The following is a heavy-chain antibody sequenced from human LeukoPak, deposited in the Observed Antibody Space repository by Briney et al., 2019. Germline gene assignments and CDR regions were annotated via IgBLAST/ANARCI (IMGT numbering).Heavy chain of an antibody. V-gene: IGHV3-15*01. CDR3: TTASYSSSWYIDY. D-gene: IGHD6-13*01. CDR1: GFTFSNAW. Sequence: GGSLRLSCAASGFTFSNAWMSWVRQAPGKGLEWVGRIKSKTDGGTTDYAAPVKGRFTISRDDSKNTLYLQMNSLKTEDTAVYYCTTASYSSSWYIDYWGQGTLVTVSS. CDR2: IKSKTDGGTT. J-gene: IGHJ4*02.